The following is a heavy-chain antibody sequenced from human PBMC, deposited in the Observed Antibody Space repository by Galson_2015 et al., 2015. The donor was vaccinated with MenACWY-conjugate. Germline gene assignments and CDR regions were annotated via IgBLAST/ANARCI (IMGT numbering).Heavy chain of an antibody. J-gene: IGHJ6*01. CDR1: GFTFSSYG. D-gene: IGHD4-17*01. Sequence: SLRLSCAASGFTFSSYGMHWVRQAPGKGLEWVAVISYDGSNKYYADAVKGRFTISRDNSKNTLYLQMNSLRAEDTAVYYCAKDCYGDYVRSFRYGMDVWGQGTTVTVSS. V-gene: IGHV3-30*18. CDR3: AKDCYGDYVRSFRYGMDV. CDR2: ISYDGSNK.